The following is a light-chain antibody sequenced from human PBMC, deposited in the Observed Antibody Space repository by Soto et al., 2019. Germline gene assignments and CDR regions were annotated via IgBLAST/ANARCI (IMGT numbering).Light chain of an antibody. CDR2: EVS. J-gene: IGLJ3*02. V-gene: IGLV2-14*01. CDR3: SSYTTTTRL. CDR1: SSDIGSNNY. Sequence: QSALTQPASVSGSPGQSITISCTGTSSDIGSNNYVSWFQQRPGKAPTLIIYEVSNRPSGVSTHFSGSKSVNTASLTISGILPEDEAEYYCSSYTTTTRLFGGGTKVTVL.